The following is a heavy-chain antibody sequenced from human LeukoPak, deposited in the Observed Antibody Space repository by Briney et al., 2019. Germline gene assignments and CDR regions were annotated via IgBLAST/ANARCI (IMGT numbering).Heavy chain of an antibody. J-gene: IGHJ4*02. CDR1: GGSIGSYY. CDR3: ARGSSSGWDYYFDY. D-gene: IGHD6-19*01. CDR2: IYTSGST. Sequence: SETLSLTCTVSGGSIGSYYWSWIRQPAGKGLEWIGRIYTSGSTNYNPSLKSRVTMSVDTSKKQLSLKLSSVTAADTAVYYCARGSSSGWDYYFDYWGQGTLVTVSS. V-gene: IGHV4-4*07.